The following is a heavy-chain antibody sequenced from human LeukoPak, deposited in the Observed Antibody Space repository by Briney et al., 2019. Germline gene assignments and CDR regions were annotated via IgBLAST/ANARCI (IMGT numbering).Heavy chain of an antibody. J-gene: IGHJ6*02. Sequence: ASVKVSCKASGYTFTGYYMHWVRQAPGQGLEWMEWINPNSGGTNYAQKFQGRVTMTRDTSISTAYMELSRLRSDDTAVYYCANLYGDSLFYYYYGMDVWGQGTMVTVSS. CDR2: INPNSGGT. D-gene: IGHD4-17*01. CDR1: GYTFTGYY. V-gene: IGHV1-2*02. CDR3: ANLYGDSLFYYYYGMDV.